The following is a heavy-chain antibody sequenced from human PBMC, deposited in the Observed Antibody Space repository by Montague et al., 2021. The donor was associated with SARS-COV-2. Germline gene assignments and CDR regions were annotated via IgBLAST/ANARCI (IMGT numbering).Heavy chain of an antibody. J-gene: IGHJ4*02. Sequence: SETLSLTCTVSGDSMSYFYWSWIRQPAGKGLEWIGRVYSSGSTNXNPSLNSRVTMSVDTSKKQFTLRLRPVTAADAAVYYRARDVVAAPGTFDYWGQGTLVTVSS. CDR2: VYSSGST. D-gene: IGHD6-13*01. CDR1: GDSMSYFY. CDR3: ARDVVAAPGTFDY. V-gene: IGHV4-4*07.